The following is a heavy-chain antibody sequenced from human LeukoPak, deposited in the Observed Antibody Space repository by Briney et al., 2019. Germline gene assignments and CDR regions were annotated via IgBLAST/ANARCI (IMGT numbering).Heavy chain of an antibody. Sequence: SETLSLTCAVYGGSSSGYYWSWIRQPPGKGPEWIGEINHSGSTNYNPSLKSRVTISVDTSKNQFSLKLSSVTAADTAVYYCARYNPGYSNYDSSFDYWGQGTLVTVSS. CDR3: ARYNPGYSNYDSSFDY. J-gene: IGHJ4*02. CDR1: GGSSSGYY. V-gene: IGHV4-34*01. CDR2: INHSGST. D-gene: IGHD4-11*01.